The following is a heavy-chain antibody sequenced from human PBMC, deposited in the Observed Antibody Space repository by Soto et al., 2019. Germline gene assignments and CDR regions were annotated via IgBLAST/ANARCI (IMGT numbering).Heavy chain of an antibody. CDR3: AKVLIWGSGSSRHMDV. CDR1: GFTFSSYA. J-gene: IGHJ6*03. Sequence: EVQLLESGGGLEQPGGSLRLSCVASGFTFSSYAMSWVRQAPGKGLEWVSGISGSNDNIHYADCVKGRFTISRDNSKNTLYLQMSSLRAEDTAVYYCAKVLIWGSGSSRHMDVWGKGTTVTVSS. CDR2: ISGSNDNI. D-gene: IGHD7-27*01. V-gene: IGHV3-23*01.